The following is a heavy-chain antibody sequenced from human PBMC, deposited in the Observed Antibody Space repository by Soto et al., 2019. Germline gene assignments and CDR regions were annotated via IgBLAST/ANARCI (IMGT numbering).Heavy chain of an antibody. CDR1: GGSISGYY. Sequence: QVQLQESGPGLVKPSETLSLTCTVSGGSISGYYWSWIRHPPGKGLEWIGYIYYSGTTNYDPSLKSRVTMSVDTSKNQFSLKLSSVTAADTAVYYCARLTGGAYLSFYYYIGVWGKGTTVTVSS. D-gene: IGHD2-8*02. V-gene: IGHV4-59*01. CDR3: ARLTGGAYLSFYYYIGV. J-gene: IGHJ6*03. CDR2: IYYSGTT.